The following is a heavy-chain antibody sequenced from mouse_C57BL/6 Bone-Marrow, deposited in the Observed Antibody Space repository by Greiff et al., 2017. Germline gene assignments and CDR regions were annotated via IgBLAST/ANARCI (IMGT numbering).Heavy chain of an antibody. CDR1: GFNIKDDY. D-gene: IGHD1-1*01. V-gene: IGHV14-4*01. Sequence: EVKLVESGAELVRPGASVKLSCTASGFNIKDDYMHWVKQRPEQGLEWIGWIDPEKGDTEYASKFQGKATITADTSSNTAYLQLSSLTSEDTAVYYCTPITSVLATSYFDYWGQGTTLTVSS. J-gene: IGHJ2*01. CDR2: IDPEKGDT. CDR3: TPITSVLATSYFDY.